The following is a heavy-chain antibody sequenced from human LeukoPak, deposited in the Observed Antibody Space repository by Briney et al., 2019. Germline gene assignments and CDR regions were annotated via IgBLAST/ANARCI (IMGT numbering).Heavy chain of an antibody. CDR1: GFTFSSYG. V-gene: IGHV3-30*02. Sequence: GGSLRLSCAASGFTFSSYGMHWVRQAPGKGLEWVAFIRYDGSNKYYADSVKGRFTISRDNAKNSLYLQMNSLRAEDTAVYYCARFAGRKRLPGFDTTFDYWGQGTLVTVSP. CDR2: IRYDGSNK. D-gene: IGHD2/OR15-2a*01. CDR3: ARFAGRKRLPGFDTTFDY. J-gene: IGHJ4*02.